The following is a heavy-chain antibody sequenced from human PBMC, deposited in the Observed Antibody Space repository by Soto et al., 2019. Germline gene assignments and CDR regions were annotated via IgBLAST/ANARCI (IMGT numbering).Heavy chain of an antibody. Sequence: QIQLVQSGAEVKKPGASVKVSCRASGYTFTGYYLHWVRQAPGQGLEWMGWVNPISGDTNYAQKFQDRVIMTRDRSITTVHMGLSRLRSDDTAVYYCAREEGFRITMDRGRWFDPWGQGTLVTVSS. J-gene: IGHJ5*02. D-gene: IGHD3-10*01. CDR1: GYTFTGYY. V-gene: IGHV1-2*02. CDR2: VNPISGDT. CDR3: AREEGFRITMDRGRWFDP.